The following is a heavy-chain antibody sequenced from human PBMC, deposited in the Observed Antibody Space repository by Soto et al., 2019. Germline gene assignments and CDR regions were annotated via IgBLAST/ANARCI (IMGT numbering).Heavy chain of an antibody. J-gene: IGHJ6*02. Sequence: QVQLVESGGGVVQPGRSLRLSCAASGFTFSSYGMHWVRQAPGKGLEWVAVIWYDGSNKYYADSVKGRFTISRDNSKNTLYLQMNSLRAEDTAVYXXXXXXXSSXGMDVWGQGTTVTVSS. D-gene: IGHD6-6*01. CDR2: IWYDGSNK. CDR1: GFTFSSYG. V-gene: IGHV3-33*01. CDR3: XXXXXSSXGMDV.